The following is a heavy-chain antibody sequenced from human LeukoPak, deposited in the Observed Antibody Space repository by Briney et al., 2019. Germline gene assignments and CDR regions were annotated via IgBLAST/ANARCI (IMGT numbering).Heavy chain of an antibody. Sequence: GGSLRLSCAASGFTLSSYAMSWVRQAPGKGLEWVSAISGSGGSTYYADSVKGRFTISRDNSKNTLYLQMNSLRAEDTAVYYCAKDHGRVSGYFDYWGQGTLVTVSS. V-gene: IGHV3-23*01. J-gene: IGHJ4*02. CDR1: GFTLSSYA. CDR2: ISGSGGST. D-gene: IGHD1-26*01. CDR3: AKDHGRVSGYFDY.